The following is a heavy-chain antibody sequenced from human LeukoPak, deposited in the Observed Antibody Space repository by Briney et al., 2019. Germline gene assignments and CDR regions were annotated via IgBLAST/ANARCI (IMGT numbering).Heavy chain of an antibody. V-gene: IGHV1-18*01. CDR3: AGGGYVWGSYSAYGMDV. D-gene: IGHD3-16*01. J-gene: IGHJ6*02. CDR2: ISAYNGNT. Sequence: ASVKVSCKASGYTFTSYGISWVRQAPGQGLEGMGWISAYNGNTNYAQKLQGRVTITTDTSTSTAYMELRSLRSDDTAVYYCAGGGYVWGSYSAYGMDVWGQGTTVTVSS. CDR1: GYTFTSYG.